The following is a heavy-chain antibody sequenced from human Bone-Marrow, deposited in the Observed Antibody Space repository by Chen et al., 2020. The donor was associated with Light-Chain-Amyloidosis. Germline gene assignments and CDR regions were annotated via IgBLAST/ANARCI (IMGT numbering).Heavy chain of an antibody. Sequence: EVKKPGASVKVSCKASGYTFTSYGISWVRQAPGQGLEWMGWISAYNGNTNYAQKLQGRVTMTTDTSTSTAYMELRSLRSDDTAVYYCARPRGRDYCGNSGAFDIWGQGTMVTVSS. D-gene: IGHD4-17*01. V-gene: IGHV1-18*01. CDR2: ISAYNGNT. CDR1: GYTFTSYG. J-gene: IGHJ3*02. CDR3: ARPRGRDYCGNSGAFDI.